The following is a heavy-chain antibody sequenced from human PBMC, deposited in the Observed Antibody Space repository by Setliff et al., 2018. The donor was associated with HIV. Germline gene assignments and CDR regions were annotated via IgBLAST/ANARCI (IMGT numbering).Heavy chain of an antibody. V-gene: IGHV3-23*01. J-gene: IGHJ1*01. D-gene: IGHD3-16*01. CDR3: ANGNDRFEN. CDR1: GFDFTTYA. Sequence: GESLKISCAASGFDFTTYAMTWLRQVPGKGLEWVSSISGPGATIFFADALKGRFTISRDNFQNTLYLQMNNLRAEDTAVYFCANGNDRFENWGQGTQVTVSS. CDR2: ISGPGATI.